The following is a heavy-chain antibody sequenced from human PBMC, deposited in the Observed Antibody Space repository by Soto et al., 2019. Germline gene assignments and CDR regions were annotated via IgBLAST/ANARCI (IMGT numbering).Heavy chain of an antibody. V-gene: IGHV1-69*01. CDR1: GGTFSRHT. D-gene: IGHD3-22*01. CDR3: ARGWGYESSDYYYAY. CDR2: IIPMFGTA. Sequence: QVQLVQSGAEVRKPGSSVKVSCKASGGTFSRHTISWVRQAPGQGLEWMGGIIPMFGTANYAQKFQGRVTITADESTSTAYMELSVLRSEDTAIYYCARGWGYESSDYYYAYWGPGPLVIVSS. J-gene: IGHJ4*02.